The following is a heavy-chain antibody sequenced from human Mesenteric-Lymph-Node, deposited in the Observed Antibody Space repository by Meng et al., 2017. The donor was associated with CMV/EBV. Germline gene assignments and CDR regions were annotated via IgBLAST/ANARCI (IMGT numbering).Heavy chain of an antibody. CDR1: VFTFSNLR. D-gene: IGHD1-26*01. V-gene: IGHV3-74*01. J-gene: IGHJ4*02. CDR2: INSDGSST. Sequence: SCATYVFTFSNLRLCWVRRAPRNGLVWVSRINSDGSSTSYADSMKGRFTISRDNAKNTLYLQMNSLRAENTAVYYCVGSSVGSLRSCWGQGTLVTVSS. CDR3: VGSSVGSLRSC.